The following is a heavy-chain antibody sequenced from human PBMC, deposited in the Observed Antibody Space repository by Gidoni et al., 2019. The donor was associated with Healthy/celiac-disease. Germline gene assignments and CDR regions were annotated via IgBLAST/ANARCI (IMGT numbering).Heavy chain of an antibody. D-gene: IGHD3-10*01. V-gene: IGHV4-39*01. CDR1: GGSISRSSYY. Sequence: QLQLQESGPGLVKPSETLSLTCTVSGGSISRSSYYWGWIRQPPGKGLEWIGSIYYSGSTYYNPSLKSRVTISVDTSKNQFSLKLSSVTAADTAVYYCARLTTMVRGVIYGMDVWGQGTTVTVSS. J-gene: IGHJ6*02. CDR3: ARLTTMVRGVIYGMDV. CDR2: IYYSGST.